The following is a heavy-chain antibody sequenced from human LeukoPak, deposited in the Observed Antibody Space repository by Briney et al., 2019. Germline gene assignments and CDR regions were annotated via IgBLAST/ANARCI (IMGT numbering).Heavy chain of an antibody. V-gene: IGHV1-2*02. J-gene: IGHJ4*02. Sequence: VASVKVSCKASGYTFTGYYMHWVRQAPGQGLEWMGWINPNSGGTNYAQKFQGRVTMTRDTSISTAYMELSRLRSDDTAVYYCARGGIAAPTYYFDYWGQGTLVTVSS. D-gene: IGHD6-6*01. CDR1: GYTFTGYY. CDR3: ARGGIAAPTYYFDY. CDR2: INPNSGGT.